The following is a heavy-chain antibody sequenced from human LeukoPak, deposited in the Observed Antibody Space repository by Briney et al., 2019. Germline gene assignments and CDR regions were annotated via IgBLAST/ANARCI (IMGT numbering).Heavy chain of an antibody. V-gene: IGHV3-33*06. CDR2: IWFDGSNK. CDR3: AKKGDYKNYDY. J-gene: IGHJ4*02. Sequence: PGGSLRLSCAASGFTFNSYGMHWARQAPGKGLEWVSLIWFDGSNKFYGDSVKGRFTISRDNSKNTVYLQMDNLRAEDTAMYFCAKKGDYKNYDYWGQGALVIVSS. D-gene: IGHD4-11*01. CDR1: GFTFNSYG.